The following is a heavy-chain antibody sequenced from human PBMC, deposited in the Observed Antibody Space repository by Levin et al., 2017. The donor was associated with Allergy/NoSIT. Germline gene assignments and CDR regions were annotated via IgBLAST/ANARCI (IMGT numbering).Heavy chain of an antibody. V-gene: IGHV3-23*01. CDR1: GFTFSSYA. J-gene: IGHJ1*01. CDR3: AKGGDYGWYFQH. CDR2: ISDSGGST. D-gene: IGHD4-17*01. Sequence: GGSLRLSCAASGFTFSSYAMSWVRQAPGKGLEWVSSISDSGGSTYYADSVKGRFTISRDKSKNTLYLQMNSLRAEDTAVYYCAKGGDYGWYFQHWGQGTLVTVSS.